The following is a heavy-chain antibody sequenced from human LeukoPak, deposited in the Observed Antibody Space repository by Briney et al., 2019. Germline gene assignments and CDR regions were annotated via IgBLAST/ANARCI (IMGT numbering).Heavy chain of an antibody. D-gene: IGHD3-22*01. CDR3: ARVVLDHYYDSSGYLGTLDY. CDR2: INTYNGNT. J-gene: IGHJ4*02. Sequence: GSVKVSCKASGYTFTNYGISWVRQAPGQGLEWMGWINTYNGNTNYAQKFQGRVTMTTDTSTSTAYMELRSLRSDDTAVYYCARVVLDHYYDSSGYLGTLDYWGQGTLVTVSS. CDR1: GYTFTNYG. V-gene: IGHV1-18*01.